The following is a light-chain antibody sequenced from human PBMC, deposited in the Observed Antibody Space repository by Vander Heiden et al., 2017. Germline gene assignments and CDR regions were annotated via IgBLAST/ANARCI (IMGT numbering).Light chain of an antibody. V-gene: IGKV3-15*01. CDR2: GAS. J-gene: IGKJ2*01. CDR1: QSVSSN. Sequence: DIVMMQSPATLSVSPGERATLSCRASQSVSSNLAWYQQKPGQAPRLLIYGASTRATGIPARFSGSGSGTDFTLTISSLQSEDFAVYYCQQYNNWPRTFGQGTKLEIK. CDR3: QQYNNWPRT.